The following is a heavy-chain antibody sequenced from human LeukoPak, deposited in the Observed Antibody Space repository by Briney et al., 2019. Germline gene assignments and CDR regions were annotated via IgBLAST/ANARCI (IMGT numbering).Heavy chain of an antibody. D-gene: IGHD6-19*01. CDR3: ARSVAVAGFDY. Sequence: ASVKVSCKASGYTFTSYYMHWVRQATGQGLEWMGWMNPNSGNTGYAEKFQGRVTMTRNTSISTAYMELSSLRSEDTAVYYCARSVAVAGFDYWGQGTLVTVSS. J-gene: IGHJ4*02. CDR2: MNPNSGNT. CDR1: GYTFTSYY. V-gene: IGHV1-8*02.